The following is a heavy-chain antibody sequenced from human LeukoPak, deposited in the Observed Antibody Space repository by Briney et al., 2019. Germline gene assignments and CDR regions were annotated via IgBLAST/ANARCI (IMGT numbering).Heavy chain of an antibody. J-gene: IGHJ4*02. Sequence: PGGSLRVSCAASGFTFSSYDIHWVRQATGKGLEWVSGIGTAGEIYYPGSVKGRFTISRDNAKNSLYLQMNSLRAEDTAVYYCARVSPNTVTTLQYFDYWGQGTLVTVSS. D-gene: IGHD4-17*01. V-gene: IGHV3-13*01. CDR2: IGTAGEI. CDR3: ARVSPNTVTTLQYFDY. CDR1: GFTFSSYD.